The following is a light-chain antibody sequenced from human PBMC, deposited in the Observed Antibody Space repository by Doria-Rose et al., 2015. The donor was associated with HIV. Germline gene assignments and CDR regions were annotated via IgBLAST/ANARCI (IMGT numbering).Light chain of an antibody. J-gene: IGKJ3*01. Sequence: TQSPESLGMSLGERATLNCKSNQSLLYTSKNYLAWYQQKPGQPPKLLIYWASTRQSGVSARVSGSGSGTDFTLTISSLEAEDVAVHYCQQYYDTPSFGPGTTVDIK. V-gene: IGKV4-1*01. CDR3: QQYYDTPS. CDR1: QSLLYTSKNY. CDR2: WAS.